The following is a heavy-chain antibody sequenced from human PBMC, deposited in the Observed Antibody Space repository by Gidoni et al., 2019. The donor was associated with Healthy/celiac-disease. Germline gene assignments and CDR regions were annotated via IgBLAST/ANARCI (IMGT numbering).Heavy chain of an antibody. CDR3: ARDLQGYSYDYYYYYGMDV. J-gene: IGHJ6*02. CDR2: ISSGGSTI. V-gene: IGHV3-48*03. CDR1: GFTFSSYE. Sequence: EVQLVESGGGLVQPGGSLRLSCAASGFTFSSYEMTWVRQAPGKGLEWVSYISSGGSTIYYADSVKGRCTISRDNAKNSLYLQMNSLRAEDTAVYYCARDLQGYSYDYYYYYGMDVWGQGTTVTVSS. D-gene: IGHD5-18*01.